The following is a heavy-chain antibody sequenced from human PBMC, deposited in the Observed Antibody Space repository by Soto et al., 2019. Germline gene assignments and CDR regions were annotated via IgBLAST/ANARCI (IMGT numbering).Heavy chain of an antibody. J-gene: IGHJ6*02. V-gene: IGHV1-69*06. D-gene: IGHD5-18*01. CDR1: GGTFSSYA. CDR2: IIPIFGTA. CDR3: ASRSGTAMASDYYYYYGMDV. Sequence: QVQLVQSGAEVKKPGSSVKVSCKASGGTFSSYAISWVRQAPGQGLEWMGGIIPIFGTANYAQKFQGRVTITADKSTSTAYMELSSLRSEDTAVYYCASRSGTAMASDYYYYYGMDVWGQGTTVTVSS.